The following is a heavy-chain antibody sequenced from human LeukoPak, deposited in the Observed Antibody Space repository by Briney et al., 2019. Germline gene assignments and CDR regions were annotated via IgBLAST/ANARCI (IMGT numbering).Heavy chain of an antibody. CDR3: ARGRWVSYWFDR. V-gene: IGHV4-59*01. J-gene: IGHJ5*02. CDR1: GGSISIYY. Sequence: SETLSLTCTVSGGSISIYYWSWIRQPPGKGLEWIGYIFYSGSPNYNPPLKSRVPISEKKSTKHFFFKLRSVTAADPAVFFLARGRWVSYWFDRGGQGTLVTVSS. CDR2: IFYSGSP. D-gene: IGHD5-24*01.